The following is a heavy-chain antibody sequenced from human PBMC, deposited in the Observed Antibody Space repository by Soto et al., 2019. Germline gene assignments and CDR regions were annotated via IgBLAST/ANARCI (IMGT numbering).Heavy chain of an antibody. CDR1: GYTFTSYY. CDR2: INPSGGST. CDR3: SREEVLFVGIVATTLSTPGFDY. J-gene: IGHJ4*02. D-gene: IGHD5-12*01. Sequence: GASVKVSCKASGYTFTSYYMHWVRQAPGQGLEWMGIINPSGGSTSYAQKFKGRVTMTRDTSTSTDYMELSSLRSEDTAVYYCSREEVLFVGIVATTLSTPGFDYWGQGTLVTVSS. V-gene: IGHV1-46*01.